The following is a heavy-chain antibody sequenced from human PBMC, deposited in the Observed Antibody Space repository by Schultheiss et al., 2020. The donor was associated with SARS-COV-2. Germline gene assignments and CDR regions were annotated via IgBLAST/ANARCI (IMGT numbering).Heavy chain of an antibody. CDR1: GFTFSSYG. J-gene: IGHJ4*02. Sequence: GGSLRLSCAASGFTFSSYGMHWVRQAPGKGLEWVAVISYDGSNKYYADSVKGRFTISRDNSKNTLYLQMNSLRAEDTAVYYCAKEGWSTATFDYWGQGTLVTVSS. CDR3: AKEGWSTATFDY. CDR2: ISYDGSNK. V-gene: IGHV3-30*18. D-gene: IGHD3-3*01.